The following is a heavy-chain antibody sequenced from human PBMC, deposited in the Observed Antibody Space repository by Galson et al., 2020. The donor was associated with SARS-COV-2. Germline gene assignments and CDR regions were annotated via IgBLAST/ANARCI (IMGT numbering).Heavy chain of an antibody. J-gene: IGHJ5*02. CDR3: AKAGEWFGATGWLAP. D-gene: IGHD3-10*01. CDR2: ITCNGGTT. Sequence: GGSLRLSCVGSKFSFGEYPMNWLRQAPGKGPEWVATITCNGGTTYYADSVKGRFTISRDNSKNMLYLQMDSLRVEDTATYYCAKAGEWFGATGWLAPWGQGVLVTVSS. CDR1: KFSFGEYP. V-gene: IGHV3-23*01.